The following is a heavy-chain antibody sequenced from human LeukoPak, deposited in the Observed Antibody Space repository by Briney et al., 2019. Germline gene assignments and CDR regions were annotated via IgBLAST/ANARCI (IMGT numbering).Heavy chain of an antibody. V-gene: IGHV4-34*01. CDR2: INHSGSP. CDR3: GSRRTAMFGVIKGPIDY. J-gene: IGHJ4*02. D-gene: IGHD3-3*01. CDR1: GGSFSDYY. Sequence: SETLSLTCAVYGGSFSDYYWTWIRQPPGKGLEWIGEINHSGSPNNNPSLKSRVSISFDTSKNQFSLKLTSVTGADTAVYYCGSRRTAMFGVIKGPIDYWGQGTLVTVSS.